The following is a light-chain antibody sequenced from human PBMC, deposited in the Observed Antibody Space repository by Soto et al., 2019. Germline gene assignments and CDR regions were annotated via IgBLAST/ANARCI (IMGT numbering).Light chain of an antibody. CDR1: SAY. Sequence: SAYLNWYQQKPGKAPQLLIFAASTLQHGVPSRFSGSGSGTDFTLAISNLQPEDFATYYCHQTYSGRSFGPGTKVDI. J-gene: IGKJ1*01. V-gene: IGKV1-39*01. CDR2: AAS. CDR3: HQTYSGRS.